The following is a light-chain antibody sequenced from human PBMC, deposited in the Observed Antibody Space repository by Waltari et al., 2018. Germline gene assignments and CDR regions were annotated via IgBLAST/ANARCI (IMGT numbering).Light chain of an antibody. J-gene: IGLJ1*01. CDR1: SSNIGNNV. Sequence: QSVLTQPPSASGTPGQRVTISCSGSSSNIGNNVVTWYQQLPGTAPKPLIYSDNQRPSGVPDRFSGSRSGTSASLAISGLQSEDEADYYCAAWDDSLIGYVFGTGTQVTVL. CDR2: SDN. CDR3: AAWDDSLIGYV. V-gene: IGLV1-44*01.